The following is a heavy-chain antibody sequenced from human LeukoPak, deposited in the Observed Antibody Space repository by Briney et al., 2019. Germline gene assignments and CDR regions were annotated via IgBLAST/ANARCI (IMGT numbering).Heavy chain of an antibody. Sequence: GGSLRLSCAASGFTFDDYTMHWVRQAPGKGLEWVSLISWDGGSTYYADSVKGRFTISRDNSKNSLYLQMNSLRTEDTALYYCANGGFRGSGSSPDYWGQGTLVTVSS. D-gene: IGHD3-10*01. CDR3: ANGGFRGSGSSPDY. J-gene: IGHJ4*02. CDR2: ISWDGGST. CDR1: GFTFDDYT. V-gene: IGHV3-43*01.